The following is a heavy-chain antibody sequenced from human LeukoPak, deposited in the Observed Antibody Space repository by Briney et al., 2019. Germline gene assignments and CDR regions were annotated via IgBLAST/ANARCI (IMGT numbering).Heavy chain of an antibody. J-gene: IGHJ4*02. D-gene: IGHD3-22*01. CDR2: ISYDGSNK. CDR1: GFTFSSYA. V-gene: IGHV3-30*04. CDR3: ARDHYYDSSGYCDY. Sequence: GRSLRLSCAASGFTFSSYAMHWVRQAPGKGLEWVAVISYDGSNKYYADSVKGRFTISRDNSKNTLYLQMNSLRAEDTAVYYCARDHYYDSSGYCDYWGQGTLVTVSS.